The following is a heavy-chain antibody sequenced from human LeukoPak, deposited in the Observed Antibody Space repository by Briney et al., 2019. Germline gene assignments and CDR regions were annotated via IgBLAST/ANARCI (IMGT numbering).Heavy chain of an antibody. CDR2: INAGNGNT. V-gene: IGHV1-3*01. CDR3: ATRLDILTGYYGDFDY. CDR1: GYTFTSYA. D-gene: IGHD3-9*01. Sequence: ASVKVSCKASGYTFTSYAIHWVRQAPGQRLEWMGWINAGNGNTKYSQKFQGRVTITRDTSASTAYVELSSLRSEDAAVYYCATRLDILTGYYGDFDYWGQGTLVTVSS. J-gene: IGHJ4*02.